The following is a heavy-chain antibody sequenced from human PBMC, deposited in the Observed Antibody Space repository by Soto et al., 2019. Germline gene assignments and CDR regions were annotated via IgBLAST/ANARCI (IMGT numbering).Heavy chain of an antibody. CDR2: ISYDGGNK. Sequence: GGSLRLSCAASGFTFSSYGMHWLRQAPGKGLEWVAVISYDGGNKYYADSEKGRFTISRDNSKNTLYLQMNSLRAEDTAVYYCAKDPGGGTFDYWGPGTLVTVSS. D-gene: IGHD3-10*01. J-gene: IGHJ4*02. CDR3: AKDPGGGTFDY. CDR1: GFTFSSYG. V-gene: IGHV3-30*18.